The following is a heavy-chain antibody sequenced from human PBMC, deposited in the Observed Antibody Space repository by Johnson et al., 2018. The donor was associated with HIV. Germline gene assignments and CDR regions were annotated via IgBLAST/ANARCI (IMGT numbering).Heavy chain of an antibody. Sequence: VQLVESGGGVVQPGRSLRLSCAASGFTFSSYGMHWVRQAPGKGLEWVAVISYDGSNKYYADSVKGRFTISRDNSKNTLYLQMNSLRAEDTAVYYCAKDHDSVLGYYYDSSGASERDAFDIWGQGTMVTVSS. CDR2: ISYDGSNK. V-gene: IGHV3-30*18. CDR3: AKDHDSVLGYYYDSSGASERDAFDI. CDR1: GFTFSSYG. J-gene: IGHJ3*02. D-gene: IGHD3-22*01.